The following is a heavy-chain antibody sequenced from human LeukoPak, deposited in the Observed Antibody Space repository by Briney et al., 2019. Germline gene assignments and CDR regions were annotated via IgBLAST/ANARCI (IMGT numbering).Heavy chain of an antibody. CDR2: ISSSGSTI. Sequence: GGSLRLSCAASGFTFSSYEMNRVRQAPGKGLEWVSYISSSGSTIYYADSVKGRFTISRDNAKNSLYLQMNSLRAEDTAVYYCARDHWKCGRFDYWGQGTLVTVSS. J-gene: IGHJ4*02. CDR1: GFTFSSYE. V-gene: IGHV3-48*03. D-gene: IGHD1-1*01. CDR3: ARDHWKCGRFDY.